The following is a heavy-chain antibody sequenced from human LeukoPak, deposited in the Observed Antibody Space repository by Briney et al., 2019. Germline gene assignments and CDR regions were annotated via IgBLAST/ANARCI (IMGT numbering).Heavy chain of an antibody. Sequence: SETLSLTCIVSGGSISSISSNTYHWGWIRQPPGKGLEWIGSIYYSGSTYYNPSLKSRVTISVDTSKNQFSLKLSSVTAADTALYYCAREMGVVTAHGIDVWGQGTTVTVSS. V-gene: IGHV4-39*02. CDR1: GGSISSISSNTYH. J-gene: IGHJ6*02. CDR2: IYYSGST. CDR3: AREMGVVTAHGIDV. D-gene: IGHD4-23*01.